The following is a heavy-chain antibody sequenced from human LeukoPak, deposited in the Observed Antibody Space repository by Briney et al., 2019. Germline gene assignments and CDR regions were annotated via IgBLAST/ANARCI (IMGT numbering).Heavy chain of an antibody. CDR2: MHYSGSS. D-gene: IGHD5-12*01. J-gene: IGHJ6*03. V-gene: IGHV4-59*01. CDR3: ARAHRGYDYELYYYYYYMDV. Sequence: SETLSLTCTVSGGSISTFYWSWIRQPPGKGLDWIGYMHYSGSSNYIPSLKSRVTISLDTSKNQVSLKLTSVTPADSAMYYCARAHRGYDYELYYYYYYMDVWGKGTTVTVSS. CDR1: GGSISTFY.